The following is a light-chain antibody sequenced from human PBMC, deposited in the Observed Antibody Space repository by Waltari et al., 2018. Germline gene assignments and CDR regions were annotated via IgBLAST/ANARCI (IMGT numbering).Light chain of an antibody. Sequence: DIVMTQSPDSLAASLGERATINCKSSQSVLYRSNNKNYLAWYQQKPGQPPKLLIYWASTRESGVPDRFSGSGSGTDFTLTISSLQAEDVAVYYCQQYYSTPLTFGGGTKVEIK. V-gene: IGKV4-1*01. CDR1: QSVLYRSNNKNY. CDR3: QQYYSTPLT. CDR2: WAS. J-gene: IGKJ4*01.